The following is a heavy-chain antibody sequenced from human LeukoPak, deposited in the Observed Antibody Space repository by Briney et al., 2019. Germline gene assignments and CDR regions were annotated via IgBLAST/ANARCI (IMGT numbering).Heavy chain of an antibody. CDR1: GITLSNYG. CDR2: LSGSGGGT. J-gene: IGHJ4*02. V-gene: IGHV3-23*01. Sequence: SGGSLRLSCAVSGITLSNYGMSWVRQAPGKGLEWVAGLSGSGGGTNYVDSVQGRFTISRDNPKNTLYPQMNSLRAEDTAVYFCAKRGVVIRVFLVGFHKEAYYFDSWGQGALVTVSS. D-gene: IGHD3-10*01. CDR3: AKRGVVIRVFLVGFHKEAYYFDS.